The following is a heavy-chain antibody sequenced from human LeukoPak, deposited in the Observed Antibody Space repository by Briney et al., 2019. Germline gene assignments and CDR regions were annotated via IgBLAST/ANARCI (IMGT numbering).Heavy chain of an antibody. CDR2: IKQDGSEK. CDR3: AREKSNGWYYFDY. J-gene: IGHJ4*02. Sequence: GGSLRLSCAASGFTFSHYWMSWVRQTPGKGLEGVANIKQDGSEKYYVDSVKGRLTISRDNTRNSLYLQMNSLRAEDTAVYYCAREKSNGWYYFDYWGQGTLVTVSS. V-gene: IGHV3-7*01. CDR1: GFTFSHYW. D-gene: IGHD6-19*01.